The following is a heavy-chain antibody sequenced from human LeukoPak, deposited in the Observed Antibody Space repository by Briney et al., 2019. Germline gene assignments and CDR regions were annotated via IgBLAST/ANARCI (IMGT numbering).Heavy chain of an antibody. CDR3: ARDPIVGAPDGDY. D-gene: IGHD1-26*01. V-gene: IGHV3-21*01. Sequence: GGSLRLSCAASGFTFGSYSMNWVRQAPGKGLEWVSSISSSSSYIYYADSVKGRFTIFRDNAKNSLYLQMNSLRAEDTAVYYCARDPIVGAPDGDYWGQGTLVTVSS. J-gene: IGHJ4*02. CDR1: GFTFGSYS. CDR2: ISSSSSYI.